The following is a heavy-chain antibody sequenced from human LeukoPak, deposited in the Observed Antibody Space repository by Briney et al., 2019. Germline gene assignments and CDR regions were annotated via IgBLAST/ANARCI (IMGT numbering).Heavy chain of an antibody. D-gene: IGHD1-20*01. Sequence: MSGESLKISCKDSGYSFTTYWIGWVRQMPGKGLEWMGIIYPGDSDTRYSPSFQGQVTISADKSISTAYLQWSSLKASDTAMYYCARRVGNWNYDDYWGQGTLVTVSS. V-gene: IGHV5-51*01. CDR2: IYPGDSDT. CDR3: ARRVGNWNYDDY. CDR1: GYSFTTYW. J-gene: IGHJ4*02.